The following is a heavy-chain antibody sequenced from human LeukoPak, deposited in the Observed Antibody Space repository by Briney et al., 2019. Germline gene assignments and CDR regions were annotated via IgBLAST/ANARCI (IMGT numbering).Heavy chain of an antibody. D-gene: IGHD6-19*01. Sequence: PGGSLRLSCAASGFTFSSYWMHWVRQAPGKGLVWVSRIKSDDSSTSYADSVKGRFTISRDNSKNTVYLQMISLRAEDTAVYHCAKEAGNGWSYFDYWGQGTLVTVSS. V-gene: IGHV3-74*01. CDR3: AKEAGNGWSYFDY. CDR2: IKSDDSST. J-gene: IGHJ4*02. CDR1: GFTFSSYW.